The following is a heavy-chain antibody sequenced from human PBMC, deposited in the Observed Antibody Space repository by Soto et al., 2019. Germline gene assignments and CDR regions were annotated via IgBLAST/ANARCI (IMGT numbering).Heavy chain of an antibody. Sequence: SVKVSCKASGGTFGSQGIAWVRQAPGQGLEWMGGFIAMLGTPTYAKKVQGRATISADESLTSSYLELRSLRSEDTGAYFCARGAMANFDYWGQGTVVTVSS. V-gene: IGHV1-69*13. CDR3: ARGAMANFDY. D-gene: IGHD5-18*01. CDR1: GGTFGSQG. J-gene: IGHJ4*02. CDR2: FIAMLGTP.